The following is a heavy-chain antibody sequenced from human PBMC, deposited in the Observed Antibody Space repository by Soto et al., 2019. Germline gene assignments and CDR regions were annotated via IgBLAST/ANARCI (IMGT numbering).Heavy chain of an antibody. J-gene: IGHJ4*02. D-gene: IGHD5-12*01. Sequence: ASVKVSCKASGYTFTSYGISWVRQAPGQGLERMGWISAYNGNTNYAQKLQGRVTMTTDTSTSTAYMELRSLRSDDTSVYYCARDAPALGPGLFDYWGQGTLVTVSS. CDR1: GYTFTSYG. V-gene: IGHV1-18*01. CDR2: ISAYNGNT. CDR3: ARDAPALGPGLFDY.